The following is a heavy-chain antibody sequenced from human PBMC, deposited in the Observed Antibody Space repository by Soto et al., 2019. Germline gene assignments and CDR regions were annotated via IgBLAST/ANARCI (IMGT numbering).Heavy chain of an antibody. D-gene: IGHD3-22*01. CDR1: GITISNYP. V-gene: IGHV3-23*01. CDR3: VKDDGGYPSTAPH. J-gene: IGHJ4*02. Sequence: EVQLLESGGGLVQPGGSLRLSCAASGITISNYPMSWVRQAPGKGLDWVSGISGSGDRTYYADSAKGRFTISKDISRNSLSLQLDSLGVEDTAVYFCVKDDGGYPSTAPHWGQGTVVTVSS. CDR2: ISGSGDRT.